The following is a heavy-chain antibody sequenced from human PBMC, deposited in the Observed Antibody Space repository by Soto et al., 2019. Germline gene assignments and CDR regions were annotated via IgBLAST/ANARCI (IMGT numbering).Heavy chain of an antibody. Sequence: ETLSLTCAVYGGSFSGYYWSWIRQPPGKGLEWIGEINHSGSTNYNPSLKSRVTISVDTPKNQFSLKLSSVTAADTAVYYCARSIRFLEWFRTNAFDYWGQGTLVTVSS. CDR2: INHSGST. CDR3: ARSIRFLEWFRTNAFDY. CDR1: GGSFSGYY. V-gene: IGHV4-34*01. J-gene: IGHJ4*02. D-gene: IGHD3-3*01.